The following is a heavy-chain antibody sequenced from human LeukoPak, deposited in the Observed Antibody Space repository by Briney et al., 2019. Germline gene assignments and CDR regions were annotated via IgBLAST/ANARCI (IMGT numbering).Heavy chain of an antibody. D-gene: IGHD6-13*01. V-gene: IGHV3-30*18. Sequence: PGGSLRLSCAASGFTFSSYGMHWVRQAPGKGLEWVAVISYDGSNKYYADSVKGRLTISRDNSKNTLYLQMNSLRAEDTAVYYCAKGTRYSSSWLDYWGQGTLVTVSS. CDR3: AKGTRYSSSWLDY. J-gene: IGHJ4*02. CDR2: ISYDGSNK. CDR1: GFTFSSYG.